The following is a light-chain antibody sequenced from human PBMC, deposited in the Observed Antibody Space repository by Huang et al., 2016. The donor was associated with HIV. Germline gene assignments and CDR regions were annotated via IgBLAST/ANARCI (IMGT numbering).Light chain of an antibody. CDR2: SAS. CDR1: QSISNN. V-gene: IGKV3-15*01. Sequence: EIVMTQSPVTLSVSPGERATLSCRASQSISNNLAWYQQKPGLAPRLLVYSASTRVTGIPARCSGSGSGTEFTLTISSLQSEDFAIYYCQQYQDWPPEALTFGGGTKVE. J-gene: IGKJ4*01. CDR3: QQYQDWPPEALT.